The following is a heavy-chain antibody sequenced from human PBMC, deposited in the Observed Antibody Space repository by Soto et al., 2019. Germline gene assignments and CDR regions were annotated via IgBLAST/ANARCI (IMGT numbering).Heavy chain of an antibody. CDR2: IYATGTT. CDR1: GASISGFY. D-gene: IGHD1-1*01. J-gene: IGHJ5*02. CDR3: VRDGTKTLRDWLDP. V-gene: IGHV4-4*07. Sequence: SETLSLTCTLSGASISGFYWSWIRKSAGKGLEWIGRIYATGTTDYNPSLKSRVMMSVDTSKKQFSLKLRSVTAADTAVYYCVRDGTKTLRDWLDPCGPG.